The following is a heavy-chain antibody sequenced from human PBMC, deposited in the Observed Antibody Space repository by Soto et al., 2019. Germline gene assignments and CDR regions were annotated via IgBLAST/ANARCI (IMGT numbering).Heavy chain of an antibody. CDR2: ISWNSGSI. Sequence: GGSLRLSCAASGFTFDDYAMHWVRQAPGKGLEWVSGISWNSGSIGYADSVKGRFTIPRDNAKNSLYLQMNSLRAEDTALYYCAKDRRSSSWYGMDVWGQGTAVTVSS. J-gene: IGHJ6*02. V-gene: IGHV3-9*01. CDR1: GFTFDDYA. D-gene: IGHD6-13*01. CDR3: AKDRRSSSWYGMDV.